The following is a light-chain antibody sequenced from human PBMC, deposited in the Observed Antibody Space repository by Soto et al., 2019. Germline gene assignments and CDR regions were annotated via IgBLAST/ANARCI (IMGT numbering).Light chain of an antibody. CDR1: QDIGYF. Sequence: DIQMTQSPSSLSASVGDRVTITCRASQDIGYFLTWYQQRPGKVPKLIIYSASSLFSGAPSRFSGSGSGTDFTLTIFNLQPDDVATYYCQKYDSVLLIFGGGTKVEVK. CDR3: QKYDSVLLI. V-gene: IGKV1-27*01. J-gene: IGKJ4*01. CDR2: SAS.